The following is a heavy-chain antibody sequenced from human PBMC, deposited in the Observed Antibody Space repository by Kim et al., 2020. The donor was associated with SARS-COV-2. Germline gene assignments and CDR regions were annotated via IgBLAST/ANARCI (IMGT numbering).Heavy chain of an antibody. V-gene: IGHV1-69*06. D-gene: IGHD3-22*01. CDR2: IIPIFGTA. J-gene: IGHJ1*01. Sequence: SVKVSCKASGGTFSSYAISWVRQAPGQGLEWMGGIIPIFGTANYAQKFQGRVTITADKSTSTAYMELSSLRSEDTAVYYCAMQSSSGYPVGYFQHWGQGTLVTVSS. CDR1: GGTFSSYA. CDR3: AMQSSSGYPVGYFQH.